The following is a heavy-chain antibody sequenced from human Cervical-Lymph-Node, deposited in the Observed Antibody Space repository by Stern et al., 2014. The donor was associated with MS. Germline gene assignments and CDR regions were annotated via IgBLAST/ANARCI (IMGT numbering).Heavy chain of an antibody. J-gene: IGHJ4*02. Sequence: VQLVQSGAEVKKPGESLKISCQGSGYRFTSYWVGWVRQMPGKGLGWMGTIYPSDSDVRYSPSFQGQVTISVDKSISTAYPHWRSLKASDTAMYYCVRLPFENNWGQGTPVTVSS. D-gene: IGHD2/OR15-2a*01. CDR1: GYRFTSYW. CDR3: VRLPFENN. V-gene: IGHV5-51*01. CDR2: IYPSDSDV.